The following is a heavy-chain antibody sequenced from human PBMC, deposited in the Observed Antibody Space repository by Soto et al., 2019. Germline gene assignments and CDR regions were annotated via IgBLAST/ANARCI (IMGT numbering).Heavy chain of an antibody. D-gene: IGHD3-22*01. J-gene: IGHJ4*02. CDR2: ISGYNGNT. CDR3: VRDTYYYHSSGPAPFEY. V-gene: IGHV1-18*01. Sequence: QIQLVQSGTEVKRSGVSVKVSCKTSGYSFTTYGLSWVRQAPGRGLEWVGWISGYNGNTNYAQKFQGTVILTTDTPTTTGYMEIKSLSSDDTAVYYCVRDTYYYHSSGPAPFEYWGQGTQVTVSS. CDR1: GYSFTTYG.